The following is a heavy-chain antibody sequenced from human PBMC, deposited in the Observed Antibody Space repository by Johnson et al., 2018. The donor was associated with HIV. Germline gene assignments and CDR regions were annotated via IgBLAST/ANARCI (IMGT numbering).Heavy chain of an antibody. CDR3: AKDRGVVVTAAPYEAFDI. Sequence: QVQLVESGGGLIQPGGSLRLSCAASGFTFSDYYMSWIRQAPGKGLEWVSHISRGGRTIYYADSVKGRFTMSRDNAKNSLYLQMNSLRAEDTAVYYCAKDRGVVVTAAPYEAFDIWGQGTMVTVSS. D-gene: IGHD2-21*02. CDR1: GFTFSDYY. V-gene: IGHV3-11*04. CDR2: ISRGGRTI. J-gene: IGHJ3*02.